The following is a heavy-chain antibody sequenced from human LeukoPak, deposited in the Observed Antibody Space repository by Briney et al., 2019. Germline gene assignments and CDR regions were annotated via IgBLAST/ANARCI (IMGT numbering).Heavy chain of an antibody. CDR3: ARDRPLDADDYYGFSYFDY. V-gene: IGHV1-2*02. J-gene: IGHJ4*02. D-gene: IGHD3-10*01. CDR2: INPNSGGT. CDR1: GYTSTRYY. Sequence: ASVKVSCKATGYTSTRYYMHWVRQAPGQGLEWIGLINPNSGGTNHAQKFQGMVTMTRDTSISTAYMELSRLRSDDTAVYYCARDRPLDADDYYGFSYFDYWGQGTLVTVSS.